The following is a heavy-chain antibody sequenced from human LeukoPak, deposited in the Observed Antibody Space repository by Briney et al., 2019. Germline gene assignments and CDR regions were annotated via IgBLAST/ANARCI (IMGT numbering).Heavy chain of an antibody. CDR3: ARARDYYDSSGYQRSDAFDI. J-gene: IGHJ3*02. CDR1: GGTFSSYA. V-gene: IGHV1-69*13. Sequence: SVKVSCKASGGTFSSYAISWVRQAPGQGLEWMGGIIPIFGTANYAQKFQGRVTITADESTSTAYMELSSLRSEDTAVYYCARARDYYDSSGYQRSDAFDIWGQGTMVTVSS. D-gene: IGHD3-22*01. CDR2: IIPIFGTA.